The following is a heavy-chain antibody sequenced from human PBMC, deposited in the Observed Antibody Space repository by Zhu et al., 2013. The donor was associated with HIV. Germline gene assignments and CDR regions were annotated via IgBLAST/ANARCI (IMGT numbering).Heavy chain of an antibody. CDR1: GYTFTGYY. V-gene: IGHV1-2*02. CDR2: IKPDSGGT. CDR3: ARDKAGTNWFDP. D-gene: IGHD6-13*01. J-gene: IGHJ5*02. Sequence: QVQLVQSGAEVKEPGASMKVSCKASGYTFTGYYMHWVRQAPGQDFEWLGWIKPDSGGTNYAQKFQGRVTMTRDTSISTAYMELSRLRSDDTAVYYCARDKAGTNWFDPWGQGTLVTVSS.